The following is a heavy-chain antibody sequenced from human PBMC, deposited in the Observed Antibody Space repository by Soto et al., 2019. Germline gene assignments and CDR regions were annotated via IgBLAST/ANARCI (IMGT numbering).Heavy chain of an antibody. J-gene: IGHJ4*02. D-gene: IGHD6-19*01. CDR2: ISYDGINA. Sequence: QVQLVESGGGVVQPGRSLRLSCAASGFTFTTYAMHWVRQAPGKGPDWVTAISYDGINAYYADSVRGRFIISRDNSRNTVYLQMTSLRPEDTAVYYCAKSRLGVAEDFDCGGQGTLVTVPA. CDR3: AKSRLGVAEDFDC. CDR1: GFTFTTYA. V-gene: IGHV3-30*18.